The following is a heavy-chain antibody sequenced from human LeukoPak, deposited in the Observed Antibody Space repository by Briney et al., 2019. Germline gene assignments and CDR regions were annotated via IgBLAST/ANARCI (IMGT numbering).Heavy chain of an antibody. Sequence: PGGSLRLSCAASGFTISTYAMTWVRQAPGKGLEWVSSIRGGGDGTYYSDSVKGRFTIFRDTPKNTLYLQMNSLRAEDTAVYYCAREYCSGGSCYFGSDYWGQGTLVTVSS. V-gene: IGHV3-23*01. J-gene: IGHJ4*02. CDR2: IRGGGDGT. CDR1: GFTISTYA. CDR3: AREYCSGGSCYFGSDY. D-gene: IGHD2-15*01.